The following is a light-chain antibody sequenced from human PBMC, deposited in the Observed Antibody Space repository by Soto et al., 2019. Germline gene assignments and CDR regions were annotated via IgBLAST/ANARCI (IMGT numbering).Light chain of an antibody. Sequence: DIVMTQSPLSLPVTPGEPASISFRSSQSLLRSNGYNYLDWYLQKPGQSPQVLIYLGSNRASGVPDRFSGSGSGTDFTLKISRVEAEDVGVYYCMQALQTPLTFGGGTKVES. V-gene: IGKV2-28*01. CDR2: LGS. CDR1: QSLLRSNGYNY. J-gene: IGKJ4*01. CDR3: MQALQTPLT.